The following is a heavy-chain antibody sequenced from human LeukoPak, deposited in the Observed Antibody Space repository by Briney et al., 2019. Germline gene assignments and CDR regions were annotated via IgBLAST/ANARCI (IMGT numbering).Heavy chain of an antibody. CDR2: IYSGGST. V-gene: IGHV3-66*01. CDR3: ASEGYSYGHYYFDY. D-gene: IGHD5-18*01. J-gene: IGHJ4*02. CDR1: GFTVSSNY. Sequence: GGSLRLSCAASGFTVSSNYMSWVRQAPGKGLEWVSVIYSGGSTYYADSVKGRFTISRDNSKNTLYLQMNSLRAADTAVYYCASEGYSYGHYYFDYWGQGTLVTVSS.